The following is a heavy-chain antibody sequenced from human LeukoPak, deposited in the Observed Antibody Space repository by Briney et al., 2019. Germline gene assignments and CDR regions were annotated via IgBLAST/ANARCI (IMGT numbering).Heavy chain of an antibody. CDR2: IRSKAYGGTT. V-gene: IGHV3-49*03. CDR1: GFTFGDYA. CDR3: TRGDPTYCGGDCYWVY. D-gene: IGHD2-21*02. Sequence: PGGSLRLSCTASGFTFGDYAMSWFRQAPGKGLEWVGFIRSKAYGGTTEYAASVKGRFTISRDDSKSIAYLQMNSLKTEDTAVYYCTRGDPTYCGGDCYWVYWGQGTLATVSS. J-gene: IGHJ4*02.